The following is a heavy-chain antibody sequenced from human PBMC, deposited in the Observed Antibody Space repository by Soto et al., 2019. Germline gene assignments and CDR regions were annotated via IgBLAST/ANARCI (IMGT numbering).Heavy chain of an antibody. CDR2: INYSGST. D-gene: IGHD6-19*01. CDR3: ARLPRIAVAGIVTYYYYYMDV. Sequence: SETLSLTCTVSGGSISSSSYYWGWIRQPPGKGLEWIGNINYSGSTYYNPSLESRVTISVDTSKSEFSLKLSSVTAADTALYYCARLPRIAVAGIVTYYYYYMDVWGKGTTVTVSS. J-gene: IGHJ6*03. CDR1: GGSISSSSYY. V-gene: IGHV4-39*01.